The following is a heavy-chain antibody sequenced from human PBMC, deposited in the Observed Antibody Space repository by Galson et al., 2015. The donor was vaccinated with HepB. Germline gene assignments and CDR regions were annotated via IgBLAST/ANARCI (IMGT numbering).Heavy chain of an antibody. CDR2: ISGGGDSA. J-gene: IGHJ3*02. CDR3: AKLEYISGWRGDAFDI. Sequence: SLRLSCAASGFTFSSYAMNWVRLAPGKGLEWVSVISGGGDSAYYADSVRGRFTISRDNSKNTLFLQMNSLRAEDTAVYYCAKLEYISGWRGDAFDIWGQGAMVTVSS. CDR1: GFTFSSYA. V-gene: IGHV3-23*01. D-gene: IGHD6-19*01.